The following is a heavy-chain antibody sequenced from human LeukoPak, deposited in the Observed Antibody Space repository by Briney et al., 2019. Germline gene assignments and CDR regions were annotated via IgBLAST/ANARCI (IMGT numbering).Heavy chain of an antibody. CDR1: GFTFSSYW. Sequence: PGGSLRLSCAASGFTFSSYWMHWVRQAPGKGLVWVSRINSDGSSTSYADSVKGRFTISRDNSKNTLYLQMNSLRVEDTAVYYCAKGDYYDGSGYISTFDYWGQGTLVTVSS. J-gene: IGHJ4*02. CDR3: AKGDYYDGSGYISTFDY. D-gene: IGHD3-22*01. CDR2: INSDGSST. V-gene: IGHV3-74*01.